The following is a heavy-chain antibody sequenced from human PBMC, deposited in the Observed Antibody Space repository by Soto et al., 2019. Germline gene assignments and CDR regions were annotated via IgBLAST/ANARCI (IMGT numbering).Heavy chain of an antibody. CDR3: AKDGYCSGGSCYSHNYYYGMDV. D-gene: IGHD2-15*01. Sequence: QVQLVESGGGVVQPGRSLRLSCAASGFTFSSYGMHWVRQAPGKGLEWVAVISYDGSNKYYADSVKGRFTISRDNSQNTLYLQMISMRAADTAVYYCAKDGYCSGGSCYSHNYYYGMDVWGHGTTVTVSS. CDR2: ISYDGSNK. J-gene: IGHJ6*02. CDR1: GFTFSSYG. V-gene: IGHV3-30*18.